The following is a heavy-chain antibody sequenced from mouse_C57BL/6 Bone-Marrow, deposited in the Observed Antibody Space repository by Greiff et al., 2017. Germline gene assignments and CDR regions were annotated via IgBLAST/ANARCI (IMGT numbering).Heavy chain of an antibody. J-gene: IGHJ4*01. Sequence: DVMLVESGGGLVKPGGSLKLSCAASGFTFSSYAMSWVRQTPEKRLEWVATISAGGSYTYYPDNVKGRFTISRDNAKNNLYLQMSHLKSEDTAMYYCARVPFYYYAMYYWGQGTSVTVSS. CDR3: ARVPFYYYAMYY. V-gene: IGHV5-4*03. D-gene: IGHD5-1*01. CDR1: GFTFSSYA. CDR2: ISAGGSYT.